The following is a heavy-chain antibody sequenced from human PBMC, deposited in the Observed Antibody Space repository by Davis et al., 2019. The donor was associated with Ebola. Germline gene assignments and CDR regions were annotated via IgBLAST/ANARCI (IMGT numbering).Heavy chain of an antibody. Sequence: SETLSLTCAVYGGSFSGYYWSWIRQPPGKGLEWMGELNHHGITSYNPSLKSRVSMSVDTSKKQFSLKVTSVTAADTAVYYCARRGSSWYYYGMDVWGQGTTVTVSS. D-gene: IGHD6-13*01. CDR1: GGSFSGYY. J-gene: IGHJ6*02. V-gene: IGHV4-34*01. CDR3: ARRGSSWYYYGMDV. CDR2: LNHHGIT.